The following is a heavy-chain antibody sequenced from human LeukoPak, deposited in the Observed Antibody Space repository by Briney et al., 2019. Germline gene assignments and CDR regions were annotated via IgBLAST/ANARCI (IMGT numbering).Heavy chain of an antibody. V-gene: IGHV3-74*03. J-gene: IGHJ4*02. D-gene: IGHD4-23*01. CDR1: GFTISSYW. Sequence: GSQRLSCGATGFTISSYWMHWVRQAPGKGLVWVSRINGDGSSTTYADSVKGRFTISRDNAKNTLYLQMNSLRAEDTAVYYCAKGGTTVVDYWGQGTLVTVSS. CDR2: INGDGSST. CDR3: AKGGTTVVDY.